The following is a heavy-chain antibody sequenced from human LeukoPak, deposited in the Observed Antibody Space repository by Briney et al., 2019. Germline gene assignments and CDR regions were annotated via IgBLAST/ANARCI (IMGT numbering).Heavy chain of an antibody. V-gene: IGHV4-59*01. J-gene: IGHJ6*02. D-gene: IGHD6-13*01. CDR2: IYYSGST. CDR1: GGSISSYY. CDR3: ARDSSSWYSGYYYYGMDV. Sequence: PSETLSLTCTVSGGSISSYYWSWIRQPPGKGLEWIGYIYYSGSTNYNPSLKSRVTISVDTSKNQFSLKLSSVTAADTAVYYCARDSSSWYSGYYYYGMDVWGQGTTVTVSS.